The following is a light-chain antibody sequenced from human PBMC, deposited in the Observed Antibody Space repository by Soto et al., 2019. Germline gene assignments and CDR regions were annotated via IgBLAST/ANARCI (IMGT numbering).Light chain of an antibody. V-gene: IGKV1-5*03. J-gene: IGKJ1*01. CDR1: QSLSTW. Sequence: IQMTQSPSILSASVLYRVTFTCLASQSLSTWLAWYQHKPGKAPKLLIYRASSLESGVPSRFSGSGSGTEFTLTITGLQPDDSATYYCQQFNSDSMSFGQGTKVDIK. CDR3: QQFNSDSMS. CDR2: RAS.